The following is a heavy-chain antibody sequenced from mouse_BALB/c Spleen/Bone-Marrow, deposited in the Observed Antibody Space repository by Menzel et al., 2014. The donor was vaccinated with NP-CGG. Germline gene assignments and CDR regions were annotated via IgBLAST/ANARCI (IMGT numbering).Heavy chain of an antibody. CDR3: ATYDYDGRFDY. V-gene: IGHV2-9*02. CDR2: IWAGGST. CDR1: GFSLTNYG. J-gene: IGHJ2*01. Sequence: VQLQQSGPGLVAPSQNLSITCTVSGFSLTNYGVHWIRQPPGKGLEWLGIIWAGGSTNYNSALMSRLSISKDNSKSXVFFKMNSLQTDDTAIYYCATYDYDGRFDYWGQGTTLTVSS. D-gene: IGHD2-4*01.